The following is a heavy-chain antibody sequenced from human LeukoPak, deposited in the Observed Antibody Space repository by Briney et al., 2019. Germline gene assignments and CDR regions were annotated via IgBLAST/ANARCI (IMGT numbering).Heavy chain of an antibody. CDR2: ISSSSSTI. V-gene: IGHV3-48*01. D-gene: IGHD5-18*01. J-gene: IGHJ4*02. CDR1: GFTFSSYS. Sequence: GGSLRLSCAASGFTFSSYSMNWVRQAPGKGLEWVSYISSSSSTIYHADSVKGRFTISRDNAKNSLYLQLNSLRAEDTAVYYCARDLENTAMAYGGYYFDYWGQGTLVTVSS. CDR3: ARDLENTAMAYGGYYFDY.